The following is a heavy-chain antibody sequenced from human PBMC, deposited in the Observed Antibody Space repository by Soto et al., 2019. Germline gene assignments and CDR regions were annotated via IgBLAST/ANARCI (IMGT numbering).Heavy chain of an antibody. V-gene: IGHV1-46*04. CDR3: AREYGNYDNSGHYAY. CDR2: INPSGGRT. Sequence: QVQLVQSGAEVKKPGASVKVSCKASGYTFSSYYMHWVRQAPGQGLEWMGIINPSGGRTNYAQRLQGRVTMTRDTSTNTVYMELSSLRPEDTAVYYCAREYGNYDNSGHYAYWGQGTLVTVSS. CDR1: GYTFSSYY. D-gene: IGHD3-22*01. J-gene: IGHJ4*02.